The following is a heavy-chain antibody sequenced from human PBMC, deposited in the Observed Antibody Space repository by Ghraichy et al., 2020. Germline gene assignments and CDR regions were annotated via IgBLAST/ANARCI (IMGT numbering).Heavy chain of an antibody. CDR3: ARGGSSWYGFDY. J-gene: IGHJ4*02. CDR2: ISSRGNI. CDR1: GFTFSIYS. Sequence: LSLTCAPSGFTFSIYSINWVRQAPGKGLEWISYISSRGNIYYADSVKGRFTVSRDNPKNSLFLQMNSLRDEDTAVYYCARGGSSWYGFDYWGQGTLVTVSS. D-gene: IGHD6-13*01. V-gene: IGHV3-48*02.